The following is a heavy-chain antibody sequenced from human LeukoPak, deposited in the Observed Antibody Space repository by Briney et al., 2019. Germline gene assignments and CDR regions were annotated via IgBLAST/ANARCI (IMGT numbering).Heavy chain of an antibody. Sequence: QPGGSLRLSCAASGFSFSSHWVHWVRQAPGKGLVWVSRISDDGSYTSNVDSVKGRFTISRDNVNNMLYLHMNSLRAEDTAVYYCASFGXXXRSSYWGQGTLVTVSS. V-gene: IGHV3-74*01. J-gene: IGHJ4*02. CDR2: ISDDGSYT. CDR1: GFSFSSHW. D-gene: IGHD3-3*01. CDR3: ASFGXXXRSSY.